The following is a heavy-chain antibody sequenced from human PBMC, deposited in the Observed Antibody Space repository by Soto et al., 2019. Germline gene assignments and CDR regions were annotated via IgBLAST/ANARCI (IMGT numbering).Heavy chain of an antibody. D-gene: IGHD4-17*01. CDR2: ISSSGNYS. V-gene: IGHV3-11*06. CDR1: GFTFSDYY. J-gene: IGHJ4*02. CDR3: AREGYGHYFYSFDQ. Sequence: QVQLVESGGGLVKPGGSLRLSCAASGFTFSDYYMTWIRQAPGEGLEWVSYISSSGNYSNYADSVKGRFTISRDNDKNTLFLQMDRLRVENTAIYYCAREGYGHYFYSFDQWGQGTLVTVSS.